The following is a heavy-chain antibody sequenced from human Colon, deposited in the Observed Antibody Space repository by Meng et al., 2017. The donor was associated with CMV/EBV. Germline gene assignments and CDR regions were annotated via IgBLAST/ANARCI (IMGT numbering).Heavy chain of an antibody. V-gene: IGHV3-23*01. CDR1: GFTFSSYA. D-gene: IGHD6-19*01. Sequence: ASGFTFSSYAMSWVRQAPGKGLEWVSAISGSGGSTYYADSVKGRFTISRDNSKNTLYLQMNSLRAEDTAVYYCAKDFSYGWPPLFAYWGQGTLVTVSS. J-gene: IGHJ4*02. CDR2: ISGSGGST. CDR3: AKDFSYGWPPLFAY.